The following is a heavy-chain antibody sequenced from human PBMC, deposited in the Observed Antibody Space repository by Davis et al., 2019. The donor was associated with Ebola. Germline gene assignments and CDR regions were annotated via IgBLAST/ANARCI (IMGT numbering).Heavy chain of an antibody. CDR3: VRGVVVVASIYGLDV. Sequence: GGSLRLSCAASGFTFDDYAMHWVRQAPGKGLEWVSLISGDGGSTYYADSVKGRFTISRDNAKNSLYLQMNSLRDEDTALYYCVRGVVVVASIYGLDVWGQGTTVTVSS. CDR2: ISGDGGST. CDR1: GFTFDDYA. V-gene: IGHV3-43*02. J-gene: IGHJ6*02. D-gene: IGHD2-15*01.